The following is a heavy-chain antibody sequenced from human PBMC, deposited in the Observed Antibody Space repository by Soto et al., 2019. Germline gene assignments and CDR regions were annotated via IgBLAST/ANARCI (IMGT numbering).Heavy chain of an antibody. Sequence: GGSLRLSCAASGFTFSSYGMHWVRQAPGKGLEWVAVISYDGSNKYYADSVKGRFTISRDNSKNTLYLQMNSLRAEDTAVYYCAKDGEVDSSSFPEFDYWGQGTLVTVSS. CDR3: AKDGEVDSSSFPEFDY. CDR2: ISYDGSNK. CDR1: GFTFSSYG. J-gene: IGHJ4*02. V-gene: IGHV3-30*18. D-gene: IGHD6-6*01.